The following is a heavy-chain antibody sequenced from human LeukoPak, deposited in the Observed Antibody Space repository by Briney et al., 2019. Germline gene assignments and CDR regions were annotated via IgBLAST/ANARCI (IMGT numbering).Heavy chain of an antibody. Sequence: ASVKVSCKASGYTFTSYYMHWVRQAPGQGLEWMGIINPSGGSTSYAQKLQGRVTMTRDTSTSTVYMELSSLRSEDTAVYYCARGLRIGYCSGGSCSLGYWGQGTLVTVSS. CDR2: INPSGGST. V-gene: IGHV1-46*04. J-gene: IGHJ4*02. CDR1: GYTFTSYY. D-gene: IGHD2-15*01. CDR3: ARGLRIGYCSGGSCSLGY.